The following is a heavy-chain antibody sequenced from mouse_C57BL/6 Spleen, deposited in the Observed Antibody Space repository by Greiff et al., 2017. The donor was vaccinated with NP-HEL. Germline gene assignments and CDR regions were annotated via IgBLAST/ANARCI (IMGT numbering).Heavy chain of an antibody. CDR2: INPSSGYT. CDR3: ASRANWYWFAY. Sequence: QVQLQQSGAELARPGASVKMSCKASGYTFTSYTIHWVKQRPGQGLEWIGYINPSSGYTKYNQKFKDKATLTADKSSSTAYMQLSSLTSEDSAVYYCASRANWYWFAYWGQGTLVTVSA. V-gene: IGHV1-4*01. CDR1: GYTFTSYT. J-gene: IGHJ3*01. D-gene: IGHD4-1*01.